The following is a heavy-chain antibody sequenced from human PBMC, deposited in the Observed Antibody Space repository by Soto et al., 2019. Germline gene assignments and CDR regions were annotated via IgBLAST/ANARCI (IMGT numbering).Heavy chain of an antibody. V-gene: IGHV1-3*01. CDR2: INAGNGNT. J-gene: IGHJ4*02. D-gene: IGHD6-19*01. CDR3: ARAVAVAADFDY. Sequence: ASVKVSCKASGYTFTGYAMHWVRQAPGQRLDWMGWINAGNGNTKYSQKFQGRVTITRDTSASTAYMELSSLRSEDTAVYYCARAVAVAADFDYWGQGTLVTVSS. CDR1: GYTFTGYA.